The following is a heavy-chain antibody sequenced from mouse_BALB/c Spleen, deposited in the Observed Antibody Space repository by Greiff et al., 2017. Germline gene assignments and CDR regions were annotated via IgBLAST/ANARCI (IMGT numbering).Heavy chain of an antibody. CDR3: ARLSYGSSPLDY. CDR1: GYAFSSSW. V-gene: IGHV1-82*01. CDR2: IYPGDGDT. J-gene: IGHJ2*01. Sequence: VQVVESGPELVKPGASVKISCKASGYAFSSSWMNWVKQRPGQGLEWIGRIYPGDGDTNYNGKFKGKATLTADKSSSTAYMQLSSLTSVDSAVYFCARLSYGSSPLDYWGQGTTLTVSS. D-gene: IGHD1-1*01.